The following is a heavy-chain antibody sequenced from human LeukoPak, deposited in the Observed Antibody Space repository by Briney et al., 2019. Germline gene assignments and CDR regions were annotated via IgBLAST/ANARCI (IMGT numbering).Heavy chain of an antibody. V-gene: IGHV4-30-4*01. CDR3: ARERDYGKEAYY. CDR1: GGSISSGDYY. J-gene: IGHJ4*02. D-gene: IGHD4/OR15-4a*01. Sequence: SETLSLTCTVSGGSISSGDYYWSWIRQPPGKGLEWIGYIYYSGSTYYNPSLKSRVTISVDTSKNQFSLKLSSVTAADTAVYYCARERDYGKEAYYWGQGTLVTVSS. CDR2: IYYSGST.